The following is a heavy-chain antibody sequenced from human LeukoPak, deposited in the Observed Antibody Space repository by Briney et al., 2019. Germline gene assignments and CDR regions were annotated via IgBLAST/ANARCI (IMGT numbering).Heavy chain of an antibody. CDR1: GYSISSAYY. D-gene: IGHD6-13*01. J-gene: IGHJ5*02. CDR2: IYHSGST. Sequence: PSETLSLTCTVSGYSISSAYYWGWIRQPPGKGLEWIGSIYHSGSTYYNPSLKSRVTISVDRSKNQFSLKLSSVTAADTAVYYCARVVQQLVRWFDPWGQGTLVTVSS. CDR3: ARVVQQLVRWFDP. V-gene: IGHV4-38-2*02.